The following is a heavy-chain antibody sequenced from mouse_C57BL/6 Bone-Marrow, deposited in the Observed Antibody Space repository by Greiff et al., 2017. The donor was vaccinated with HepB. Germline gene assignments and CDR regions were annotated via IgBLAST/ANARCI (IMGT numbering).Heavy chain of an antibody. Sequence: EVQWVESEGGLVQPGSSMKLSCTASGFTFSDYYMAWVRQVPEKGLEWVANINYDGSSTYYLDSLKSRFIISRDNAKNILYLQMSSLKSEDTATYYCARVPVVARYWYFDVWGTGTTVTVSS. D-gene: IGHD1-1*01. CDR1: GFTFSDYY. J-gene: IGHJ1*03. CDR2: INYDGSST. CDR3: ARVPVVARYWYFDV. V-gene: IGHV5-16*01.